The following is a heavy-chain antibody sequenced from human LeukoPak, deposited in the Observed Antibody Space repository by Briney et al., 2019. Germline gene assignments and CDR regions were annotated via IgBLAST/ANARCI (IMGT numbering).Heavy chain of an antibody. CDR1: GFTFSSYW. J-gene: IGHJ4*02. CDR2: INSDGSGT. CDR3: ARGFSSSWYSDS. V-gene: IGHV3-74*01. Sequence: GGSLRLSCADSGFTFSSYWMHWVRQAPGKGLVWVSRINSDGSGTTYADSVKGRFTISRDNSKNTLYLQMNSLRAEDTAVYYCARGFSSSWYSDSWGQGTLVTVSS. D-gene: IGHD6-13*01.